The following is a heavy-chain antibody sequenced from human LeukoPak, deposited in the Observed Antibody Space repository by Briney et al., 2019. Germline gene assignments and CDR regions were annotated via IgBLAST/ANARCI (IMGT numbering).Heavy chain of an antibody. CDR2: ISGDGGRT. CDR3: ANLRVWVSYGLTRPFDN. V-gene: IGHV3-43*02. Sequence: GGSLRLSCAASGFTFDDYAMHWVRQAPGKDLEWVSLISGDGGRTYYADSVKGRFTISRDNSKNSLFLQMNSLRTEDTPLYYCANLRVWVSYGLTRPFDNWGQGTLVTVSS. D-gene: IGHD3-16*01. CDR1: GFTFDDYA. J-gene: IGHJ4*02.